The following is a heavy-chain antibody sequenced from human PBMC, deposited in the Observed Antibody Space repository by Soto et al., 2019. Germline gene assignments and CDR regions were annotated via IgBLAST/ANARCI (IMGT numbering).Heavy chain of an antibody. CDR1: GITFTAYA. J-gene: IGHJ4*02. CDR2: ISGSGGST. Sequence: GGSLRLSCAASGITFTAYAMSWVRQAPGKGLEWVSSISGSGGSTYYADSVKGRFTISRDNSKNTLYLQMNSLRAEDTAVYYCAKDLGIAAAGNYWGQGTLVTVSS. CDR3: AKDLGIAAAGNY. V-gene: IGHV3-23*01. D-gene: IGHD6-13*01.